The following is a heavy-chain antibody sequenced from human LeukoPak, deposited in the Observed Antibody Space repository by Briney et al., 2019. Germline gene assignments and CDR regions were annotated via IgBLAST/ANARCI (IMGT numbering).Heavy chain of an antibody. D-gene: IGHD7-27*01. CDR3: ATSLGPLAEY. V-gene: IGHV3-74*01. Sequence: GGSLRLSCAASGLTFSSHWMHWVRQAPGKGLVWVSRINSGGSGTTYADSVEGRFTTSRDNAKNMLYLQMNSLRADDTAVYYCATSLGPLAEYWGQGTLVTVSS. CDR2: INSGGSGT. J-gene: IGHJ4*02. CDR1: GLTFSSHW.